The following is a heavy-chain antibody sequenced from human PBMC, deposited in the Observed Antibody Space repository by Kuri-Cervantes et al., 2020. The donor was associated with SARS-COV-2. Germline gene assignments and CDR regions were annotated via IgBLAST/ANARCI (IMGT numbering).Heavy chain of an antibody. CDR2: IYSGGSK. Sequence: GESLKISCATSGFILDDFGMYWVRQVPGKGLEWVSVIYSGGSKYYAASVKGRFTISRDNSRNIVYLQMNSLRPEDTALYYCTREAYDYNMGFDSWGQGTLVTVSS. D-gene: IGHD4-11*01. J-gene: IGHJ4*02. CDR1: GFILDDFG. CDR3: TREAYDYNMGFDS. V-gene: IGHV3-53*05.